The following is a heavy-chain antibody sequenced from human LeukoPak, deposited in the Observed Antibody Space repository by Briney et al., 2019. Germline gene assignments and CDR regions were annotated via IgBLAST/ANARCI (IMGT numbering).Heavy chain of an antibody. CDR3: AXLGYYYDSSGYLDAFDX. CDR1: GFTFSSYS. D-gene: IGHD3-22*01. CDR2: ISSSSSYI. J-gene: IGHJ3*02. V-gene: IGHV3-21*01. Sequence: SGGSLRLSCAASGFTFSSYSMNWVRQAPGKGLEWVSSISSSSSYIYYADSVKGRFTISRDNAKNSLYLQMNSLRAEDTAVYYCAXLGYYYDSSGYLDAFDXXGQGTMVTV.